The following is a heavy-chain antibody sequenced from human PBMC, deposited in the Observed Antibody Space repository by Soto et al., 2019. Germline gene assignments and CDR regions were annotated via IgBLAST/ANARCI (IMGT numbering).Heavy chain of an antibody. V-gene: IGHV3-48*02. CDR1: GFTFSTYS. CDR3: AREDRYSSTWAHDAFDI. J-gene: IGHJ3*02. CDR2: ISSSRTII. D-gene: IGHD6-13*01. Sequence: EVQLVESGGGLVQPGGSLRLSCAASGFTFSTYSMHWVRQAPGKGLEWVSYISSSRTIIYYADSVKGRFTISRDNAKNSLYLQMNSLRDEDTAVYYCAREDRYSSTWAHDAFDIWGQGTMVTVSS.